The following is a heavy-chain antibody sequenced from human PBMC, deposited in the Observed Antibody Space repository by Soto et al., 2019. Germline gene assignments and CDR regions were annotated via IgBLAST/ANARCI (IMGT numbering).Heavy chain of an antibody. Sequence: SECLSPTCPVSGPSISSLSGGWVRTFAGKGLEWIGRIYATGTTAYNTALESRVMMSVNTSKKKFSLKLRSRTAADTAVYYCVGSGTKTLRDWFDPWGQGISVTVSS. CDR3: VGSGTKTLRDWFDP. J-gene: IGHJ5*02. V-gene: IGHV4-4*07. CDR1: GPSISSLS. D-gene: IGHD1-1*01. CDR2: IYATGTT.